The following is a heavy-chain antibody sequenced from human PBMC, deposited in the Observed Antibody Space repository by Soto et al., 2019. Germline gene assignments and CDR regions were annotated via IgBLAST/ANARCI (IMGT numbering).Heavy chain of an antibody. CDR2: IFYSGAT. CDR1: GGPISSGGYY. V-gene: IGHV4-31*03. CDR3: ARVQPYDYGANSGWFDP. J-gene: IGHJ5*02. D-gene: IGHD4-17*01. Sequence: QVQLQESGPGLVTPSQALFLTCSVSGGPISSGGYYWSWIRQHPGKGLEWIGYIFYSGATYYNPSLKSRSFISVDTSKNQFSLRLSSVTAADTAVYYCARVQPYDYGANSGWFDPWGQGTLVTVSA.